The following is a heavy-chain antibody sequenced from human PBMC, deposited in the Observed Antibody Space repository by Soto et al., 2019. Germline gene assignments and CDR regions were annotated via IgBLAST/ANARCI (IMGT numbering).Heavy chain of an antibody. D-gene: IGHD3-22*01. V-gene: IGHV3-48*03. CDR2: ISSSGSTI. CDR3: ARDSRYYDSSDYFDY. J-gene: IGHJ4*02. Sequence: EMQLVESGGGLVQPGGSLRLSCAVSGFTFSSYEMNWVRQAPGKGLEWVSYISSSGSTIYYADSVKGRFTISRDNAKNSLYLQINGLRAEDTAVDYCARDSRYYDSSDYFDYWGQGTLVTVSS. CDR1: GFTFSSYE.